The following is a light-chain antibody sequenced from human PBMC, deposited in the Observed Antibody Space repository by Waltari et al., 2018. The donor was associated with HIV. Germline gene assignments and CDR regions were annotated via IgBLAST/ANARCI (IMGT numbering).Light chain of an antibody. CDR3: FSYAGNGAYV. CDR1: TSNIGSSDL. Sequence: SALTHPASLSGPPRQSTSPACSGTTSNIGSSDLASWFQQFPVKAPKLIIYEVAARPSGVSARFSGSKSGNTASLTISGLQAEDEADYYCFSYAGNGAYVFGTGTKVTVL. V-gene: IGLV2-23*02. J-gene: IGLJ1*01. CDR2: EVA.